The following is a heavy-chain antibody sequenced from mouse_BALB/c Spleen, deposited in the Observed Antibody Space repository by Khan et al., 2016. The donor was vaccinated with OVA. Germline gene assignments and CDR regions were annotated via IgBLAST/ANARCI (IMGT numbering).Heavy chain of an antibody. J-gene: IGHJ3*01. CDR2: ISYSGST. CDR3: TRGRAY. D-gene: IGHD3-3*01. CDR1: GYSITSDYA. Sequence: EVKLEESGPGLVKPSQSLSLTCTVTGYSITSDYAWNWIRQFPGNKLEWMGYISYSGSTSYTPSLKSRISITRDTSKNQFFLQLNSVTTEDTATYYGTRGRAYWGQGTLVTVSA. V-gene: IGHV3-2*02.